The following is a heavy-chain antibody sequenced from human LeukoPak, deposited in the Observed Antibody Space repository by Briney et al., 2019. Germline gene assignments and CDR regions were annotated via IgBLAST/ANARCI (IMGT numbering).Heavy chain of an antibody. Sequence: ASVKVSCKASGYTFTSYYMHWVRQAPGQGLEWMGWMNPNSGNTGYAQKFQGRVTMTRNTSISTAYMELSSLRSEDTAVYYCARGGDGVPTDYWGQGTLVTVSS. V-gene: IGHV1-8*02. CDR1: GYTFTSYY. D-gene: IGHD2-21*02. CDR2: MNPNSGNT. CDR3: ARGGDGVPTDY. J-gene: IGHJ4*02.